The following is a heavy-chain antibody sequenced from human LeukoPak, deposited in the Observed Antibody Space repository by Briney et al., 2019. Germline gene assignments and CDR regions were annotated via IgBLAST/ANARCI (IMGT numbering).Heavy chain of an antibody. J-gene: IGHJ4*02. CDR2: IIVSGTP. Sequence: GGSLRLSCAASGFTFSSFSMTWVRQAPGKGREWVSRIIVSGTPSYADSVKGRFTISRDSFRGTLFLQMDSLRVEDTAVYFCAKGSVGNADFASWGQGALVTVSS. CDR3: AKGSVGNADFAS. V-gene: IGHV3-23*01. D-gene: IGHD6-25*01. CDR1: GFTFSSFS.